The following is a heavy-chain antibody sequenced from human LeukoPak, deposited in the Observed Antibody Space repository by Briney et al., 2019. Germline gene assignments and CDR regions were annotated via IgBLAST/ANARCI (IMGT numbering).Heavy chain of an antibody. V-gene: IGHV3-9*02. Sequence: GGSLRLSCAASGFTSNDHAMHWIRQIPGKGLEWVSGIYWNSGGTGYADSVKGRFTISRDNSKNTLYLQMNSLRAEDTAVYYCARDIRVWPYIRGGWFDPWGQGTLVTVSS. J-gene: IGHJ5*02. CDR2: IYWNSGGT. CDR1: GFTSNDHA. D-gene: IGHD2-8*01. CDR3: ARDIRVWPYIRGGWFDP.